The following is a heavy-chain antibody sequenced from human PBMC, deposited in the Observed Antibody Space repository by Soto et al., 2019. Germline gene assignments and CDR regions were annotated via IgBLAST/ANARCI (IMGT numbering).Heavy chain of an antibody. D-gene: IGHD1-26*01. Sequence: EVQLVESGGGLVKPGGSLRLSCAASGFTFSNAWMSWVRQAPGKGLEWVARIKSKTDGWTTDYAAPVKFRFTSSSEDSNNTLYMQMNSLKTVDTAVYYCTGECELIYDSPRQYYFDYWGQGTLVTVSS. J-gene: IGHJ4*02. CDR3: TGECELIYDSPRQYYFDY. CDR2: IKSKTDGWTT. CDR1: GFTFSNAW. V-gene: IGHV3-15*01.